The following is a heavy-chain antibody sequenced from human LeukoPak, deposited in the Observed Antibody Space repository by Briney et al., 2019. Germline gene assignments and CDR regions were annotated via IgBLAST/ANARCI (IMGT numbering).Heavy chain of an antibody. D-gene: IGHD3-10*01. J-gene: IGHJ6*03. CDR2: FNFRGTA. CDR1: GGSISSFY. Sequence: SETLSLTCSVSGGSISSFYWSWIRQSPGKGLEWIGYFNFRGTAYYNPSLKSRVTLSVDTAKNQFSLRVSSVTAADTAVYYCARGRSNYYGSGSYYVPPGNYYMDVWGKGTTVTVSS. V-gene: IGHV4-59*01. CDR3: ARGRSNYYGSGSYYVPPGNYYMDV.